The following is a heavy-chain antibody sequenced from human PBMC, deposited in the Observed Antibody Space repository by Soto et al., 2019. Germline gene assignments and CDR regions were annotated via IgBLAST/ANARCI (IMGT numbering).Heavy chain of an antibody. CDR3: AREHDYTNWFDP. CDR2: IYYSGSA. J-gene: IGHJ5*02. Sequence: PSETLSLTCTVSGGSISSGGYYCSWIRQHPGKGREWIGYIYYSGSAYYNPSLKSRVTISVDTSKNQFSLKLSSVTAADTAVYYCAREHDYTNWFDPWGQGSLVTVSS. CDR1: GGSISSGGYY. D-gene: IGHD4-4*01. V-gene: IGHV4-31*03.